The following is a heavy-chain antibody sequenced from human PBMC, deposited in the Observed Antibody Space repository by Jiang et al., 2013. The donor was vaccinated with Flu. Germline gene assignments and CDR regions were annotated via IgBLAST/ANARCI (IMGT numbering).Heavy chain of an antibody. CDR2: IRAPSDGGTT. D-gene: IGHD3-16*01. V-gene: IGHV3-15*07. CDR1: GFSVTNAW. J-gene: IGHJ4*02. Sequence: QLVESGGGLVEPGGSLRLSCAASGFSVTNAWMNWVRQAPGEGLEWVGRIRAPSDGGTTDYAASVKGRFIVSREHSKNTLYLQMNSLKIEDTAVYYCTTQYDNVWGSSIDYWGQGTLVTVSS. CDR3: TTQYDNVWGSSIDY.